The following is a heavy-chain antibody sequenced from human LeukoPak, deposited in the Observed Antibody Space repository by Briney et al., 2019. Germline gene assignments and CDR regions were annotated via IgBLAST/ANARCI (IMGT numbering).Heavy chain of an antibody. Sequence: GGSLRLSCAASGFTFSSYAMHWVRQAPGKGLEWVAVISYDGSNKYYADSVKGRFTISRDNSKNTLYLQMNSLRAEDTAVYYCARDFHGSGSYPWFDPWGQETLVTVSS. V-gene: IGHV3-30-3*01. CDR2: ISYDGSNK. J-gene: IGHJ5*02. CDR1: GFTFSSYA. CDR3: ARDFHGSGSYPWFDP. D-gene: IGHD3-10*01.